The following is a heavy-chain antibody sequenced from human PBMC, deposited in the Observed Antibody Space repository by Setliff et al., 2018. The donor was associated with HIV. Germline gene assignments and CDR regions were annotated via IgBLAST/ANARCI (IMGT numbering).Heavy chain of an antibody. CDR3: ARGPPFGGNFPLDF. J-gene: IGHJ4*02. D-gene: IGHD2-21*02. Sequence: VASVKVSCKASGYTFFSYALHWMRQAPGQRLEWMGWINSGKGNTEYSQKFQGRVTITRDTLASTAYMELSSLRSDDTAVYYCARGPPFGGNFPLDFWGQGTLVTVSS. CDR1: GYTFFSYA. CDR2: INSGKGNT. V-gene: IGHV1-3*01.